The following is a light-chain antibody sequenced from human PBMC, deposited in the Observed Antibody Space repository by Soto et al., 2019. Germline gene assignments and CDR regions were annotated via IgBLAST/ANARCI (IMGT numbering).Light chain of an antibody. CDR1: QSVCNN. J-gene: IGKJ3*01. V-gene: IGKV3-15*01. CDR3: QQYSSWPFT. CDR2: GAS. Sequence: EIVLTQSPATLSVFPGEKATLSCGASQSVCNNLAWYHQKPGQAPRPLIYGASTRAPGVPARFSGSGSGTEFTLTISSLQSEDFAIYYCQQYSSWPFTFGPGTKVAIE.